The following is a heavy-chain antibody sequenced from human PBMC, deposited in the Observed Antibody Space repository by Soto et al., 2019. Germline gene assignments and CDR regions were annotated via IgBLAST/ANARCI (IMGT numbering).Heavy chain of an antibody. CDR1: GGSFSGYY. V-gene: IGHV4-34*01. Sequence: PSETLSLTCAVYGGSFSGYYWNWIRQPPGKGLEWIGEINHSGSTSYNPSLKSRVTISVDTSKNQFSLKLSSVTAADTAVYYCARSYGDYVFDYWGQGTLVTVS. D-gene: IGHD4-17*01. CDR3: ARSYGDYVFDY. J-gene: IGHJ4*02. CDR2: INHSGST.